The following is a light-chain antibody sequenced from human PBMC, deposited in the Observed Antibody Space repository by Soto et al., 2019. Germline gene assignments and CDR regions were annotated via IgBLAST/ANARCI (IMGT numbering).Light chain of an antibody. V-gene: IGKV3-20*01. Sequence: IVLTQSPGTLSLSPGERATLSCRASQSVSSYLAWYQQKPGQAPRLLIYGASNRATGIPDRFSGSGSGTVFTLTISRLEPEDFAVYYCQQYGRTFGQGTKVEIK. CDR3: QQYGRT. CDR2: GAS. J-gene: IGKJ1*01. CDR1: QSVSSY.